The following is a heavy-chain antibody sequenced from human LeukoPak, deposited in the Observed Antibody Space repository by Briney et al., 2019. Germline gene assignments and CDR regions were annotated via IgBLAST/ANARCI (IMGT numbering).Heavy chain of an antibody. CDR3: AKGMSAMAKSDAFDI. D-gene: IGHD5-18*01. V-gene: IGHV3-30*02. CDR2: IRYDGSNK. Sequence: PGGSLRLSCAASGFTFSSYGMPWVRQAPGKGLEWVAFIRYDGSNKYYAGSVKGRFTISGDNSKNTLYLQMNSLRAEDTAVYYCAKGMSAMAKSDAFDIWGQGTMVTVSS. J-gene: IGHJ3*02. CDR1: GFTFSSYG.